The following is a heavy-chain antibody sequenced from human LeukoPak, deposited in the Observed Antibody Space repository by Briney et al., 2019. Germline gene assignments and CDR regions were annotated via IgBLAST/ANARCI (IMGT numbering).Heavy chain of an antibody. J-gene: IGHJ6*03. CDR3: AKERGHPLPNYHMAV. Sequence: GGSLRLSCAASGFTFSSYAISWVRQAPGKGLEWVSTIVDTGDGTFYADSVKGRFTISRDSSKNTLYLQMNSLRADDTAVYYCAKERGHPLPNYHMAVWGKGTTVTVSS. D-gene: IGHD4/OR15-4a*01. V-gene: IGHV3-23*01. CDR2: IVDTGDGT. CDR1: GFTFSSYA.